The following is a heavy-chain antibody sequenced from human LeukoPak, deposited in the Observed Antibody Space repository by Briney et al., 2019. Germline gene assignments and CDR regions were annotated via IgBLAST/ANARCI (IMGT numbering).Heavy chain of an antibody. CDR3: ARDGYSGSYFDY. V-gene: IGHV3-66*01. CDR1: GFTISSNY. D-gene: IGHD1-26*01. CDR2: IYSGGST. J-gene: IGHJ4*02. Sequence: GGSLRLSCAASGFTISSNYMSWVRQAPGKGLEWVSIIYSGGSTYYADSVKGRFTISRDSSKNTLYLQMNSLRAEDTAVYCCARDGYSGSYFDYWGQGTLVTVSS.